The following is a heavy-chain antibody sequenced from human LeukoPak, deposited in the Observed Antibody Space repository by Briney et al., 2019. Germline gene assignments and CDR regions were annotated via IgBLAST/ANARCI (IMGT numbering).Heavy chain of an antibody. CDR3: ARATSGTYYYFAD. Sequence: PSETLSLTCTVSHASISSNYWNWIRQPAGKGLEWIGRIYTGGTTTYNPSLKSRVIMSIDTSKNQFSLKLSSVTAADTAVYYCARATSGTYYYFADWGQGTLVTVSS. J-gene: IGHJ4*02. V-gene: IGHV4-4*07. D-gene: IGHD1-26*01. CDR2: IYTGGTT. CDR1: HASISSNY.